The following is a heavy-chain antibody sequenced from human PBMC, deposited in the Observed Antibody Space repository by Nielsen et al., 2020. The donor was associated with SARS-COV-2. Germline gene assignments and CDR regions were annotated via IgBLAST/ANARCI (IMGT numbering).Heavy chain of an antibody. V-gene: IGHV3-30*18. CDR1: GFTFSSYG. J-gene: IGHJ4*02. D-gene: IGHD4-17*01. CDR2: ISYDASNN. CDR3: AKELAVTSGLDY. Sequence: GESLKISCAASGFTFSSYGMHWVRQAPGKGLEWVAVISYDASNNYYADSVKGRFTISRDNSKNTLYLQMNTLRAEDTAVYYCAKELAVTSGLDYWGQGTLVTVSS.